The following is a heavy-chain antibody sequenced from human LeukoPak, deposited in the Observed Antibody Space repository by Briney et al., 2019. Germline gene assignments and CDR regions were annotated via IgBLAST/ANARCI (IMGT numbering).Heavy chain of an antibody. CDR1: GFTFSSYA. CDR2: ISYDGSNK. CDR3: ARDSGKDSGYDYYYYYYMDV. D-gene: IGHD5-12*01. V-gene: IGHV3-30*01. Sequence: GGSLRLSCAASGFTFSSYAMHWVRQAPGKGLEWVAVISYDGSNKYYADSVKGRFTISRDNPKNTLYLQMNSLRAEDTAVYYCARDSGKDSGYDYYYYYYMDVWGKGTTVTVSS. J-gene: IGHJ6*03.